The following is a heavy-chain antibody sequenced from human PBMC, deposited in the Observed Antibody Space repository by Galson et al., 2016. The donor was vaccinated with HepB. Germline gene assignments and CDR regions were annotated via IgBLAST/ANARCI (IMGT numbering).Heavy chain of an antibody. D-gene: IGHD3-10*02. V-gene: IGHV1-18*04. J-gene: IGHJ6*02. Sequence: SVKVSCKASGYTFTNYGLSWVRQAPGQGLEWMGWISGYNGDTKYGQKVQGRVTMSTNTSTGTAYMELRSLRSDDTAVYYCARVGVRGAGILYYFYYGMDVWGQGTTVTVSS. CDR1: GYTFTNYG. CDR2: ISGYNGDT. CDR3: ARVGVRGAGILYYFYYGMDV.